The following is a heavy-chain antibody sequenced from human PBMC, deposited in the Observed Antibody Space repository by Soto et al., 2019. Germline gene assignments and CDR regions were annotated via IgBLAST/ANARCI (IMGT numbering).Heavy chain of an antibody. CDR2: IYYSGST. V-gene: IGHV4-30-4*01. CDR1: GGSISSGDYY. D-gene: IGHD2-15*01. J-gene: IGHJ4*02. CDR3: ARALRTVAAPGAHFDY. Sequence: PSETLSLTCTVSGGSISSGDYYWSWIRQPPGKGLEWIGYIYYSGSTYYNPSLKSRVTISVDTSKNQFSLKLSSVTAADTAVYYCARALRTVAAPGAHFDYWGQGTLVTSPQ.